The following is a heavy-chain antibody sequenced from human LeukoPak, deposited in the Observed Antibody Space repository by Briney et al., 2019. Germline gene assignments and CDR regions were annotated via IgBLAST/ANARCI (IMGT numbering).Heavy chain of an antibody. CDR3: AKDGRLLWFGEPLHYFDY. J-gene: IGHJ4*02. V-gene: IGHV3-23*01. CDR2: ISGSGGST. CDR1: GFTFSSYA. D-gene: IGHD3-10*01. Sequence: GGSLRLSCAASGFTFSSYAMSWVRQAPGKGLGWVSAISGSGGSTYYADSVKGRFTISRDNSKNTLYLQMNSLRAEDTAVYYCAKDGRLLWFGEPLHYFDYWGQGTLVTVSS.